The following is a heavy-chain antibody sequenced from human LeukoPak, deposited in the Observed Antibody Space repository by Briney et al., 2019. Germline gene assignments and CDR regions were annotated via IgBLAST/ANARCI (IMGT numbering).Heavy chain of an antibody. CDR2: IYTSGST. D-gene: IGHD3-9*01. CDR1: GGSISSYY. V-gene: IGHV4-4*07. Sequence: SETLSLTCIVSGGSISSYYWSWIRQPAGKGLEWIGRIYTSGSTNYNPSLKSRVTMSVDTSKNQFSLKLSSVTAADTAVFYKARGVYDILTGYYLDYWGQGTLVTVSS. CDR3: ARGVYDILTGYYLDY. J-gene: IGHJ4*02.